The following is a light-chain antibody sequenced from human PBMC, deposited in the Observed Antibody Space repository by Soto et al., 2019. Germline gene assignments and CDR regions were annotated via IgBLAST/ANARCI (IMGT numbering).Light chain of an antibody. J-gene: IGKJ1*01. CDR3: QQYDNLPPAWT. CDR1: QDIANY. V-gene: IGKV1-33*01. CDR2: DAS. Sequence: DIQMTQSPSSLFASVVNRFTITRQERQDIANYLHWYQRKPGKAPNLLIYDASNLETGVPSRFSGGGSGTHFTFTISNLQPEDIATYYCQQYDNLPPAWTFGQGTKVDIK.